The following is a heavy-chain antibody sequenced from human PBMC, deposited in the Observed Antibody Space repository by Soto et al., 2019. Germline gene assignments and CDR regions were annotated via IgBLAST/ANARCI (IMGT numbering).Heavy chain of an antibody. CDR1: GYTFTSYD. CDR2: MNPNSGNT. J-gene: IGHJ6*02. D-gene: IGHD6-6*01. CDR3: ARVYSSSFYYYYYGMDV. Sequence: GASVKVSCKASGYTFTSYDINWVRQATGQGLEWMGRMNPNSGNTGYAQKFQGRVTMTRNTSISTAYMELSSLRSEDTAVYYCARVYSSSFYYYYYGMDVWGQGTTVTVSS. V-gene: IGHV1-8*01.